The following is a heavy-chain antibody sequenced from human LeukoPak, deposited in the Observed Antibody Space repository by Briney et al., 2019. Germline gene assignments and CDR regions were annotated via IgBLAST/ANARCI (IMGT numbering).Heavy chain of an antibody. Sequence: VQPGRSLRLSCAASGFTFGRYAIHWVRQAPGKGLEWVAVVSYDGSNKYYADSVKGRFTISRDNSRNTLYLQMNSLRAEDTAVYYCAEDASSGWYENLGYWGQGTLVTVSS. D-gene: IGHD6-19*01. J-gene: IGHJ4*02. V-gene: IGHV3-30-3*01. CDR3: AEDASSGWYENLGY. CDR2: VSYDGSNK. CDR1: GFTFGRYA.